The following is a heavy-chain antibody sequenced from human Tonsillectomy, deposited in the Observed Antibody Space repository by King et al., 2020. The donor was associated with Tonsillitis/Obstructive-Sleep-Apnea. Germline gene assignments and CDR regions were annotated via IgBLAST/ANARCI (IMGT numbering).Heavy chain of an antibody. Sequence: VQLVESGGGVVQPGRSLRISCAASGFTFSSYAMHWVRQAPGKGLEWVAVMSSDGSNKNYADSVKGRFTISRDNSKNTLYLQMHSLRPEDTAVYYCAREDYGDYERLNDFDYWGQGTLVTVSS. CDR3: AREDYGDYERLNDFDY. J-gene: IGHJ4*02. CDR1: GFTFSSYA. D-gene: IGHD4-17*01. V-gene: IGHV3-30*04. CDR2: MSSDGSNK.